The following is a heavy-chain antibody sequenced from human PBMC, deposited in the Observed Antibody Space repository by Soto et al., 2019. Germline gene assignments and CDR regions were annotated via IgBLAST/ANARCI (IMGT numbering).Heavy chain of an antibody. V-gene: IGHV3-23*01. CDR1: GVTFTTYA. Sequence: GGSLRLSCAASGVTFTTYALSWGRQAPGKGLEWVSSIGGSGSSTYYADSVKGRFTISRDNSKNTLYLQMNSLRAEDTAVYYCAKGSAWVDYSGQATVVTVSS. CDR2: IGGSGSST. J-gene: IGHJ4*02. CDR3: AKGSAWVDY. D-gene: IGHD2-2*01.